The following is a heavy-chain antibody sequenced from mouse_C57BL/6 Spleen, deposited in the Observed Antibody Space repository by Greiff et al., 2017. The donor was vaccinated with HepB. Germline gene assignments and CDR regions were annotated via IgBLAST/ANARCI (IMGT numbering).Heavy chain of an antibody. J-gene: IGHJ4*01. V-gene: IGHV1-72*01. CDR3: ARSVSDYYGSRDAMDY. Sequence: QVQLQQSGAELVKPGASVKLSCKASGYTFTSYWMHWVKQRPGRGLEWIGRIDPNSGGTKYNEKFKSKATLTVDKPSSTAYMQLSSLTSEDSAVYYCARSVSDYYGSRDAMDYWGQGTSVTVSS. CDR2: IDPNSGGT. D-gene: IGHD1-1*01. CDR1: GYTFTSYW.